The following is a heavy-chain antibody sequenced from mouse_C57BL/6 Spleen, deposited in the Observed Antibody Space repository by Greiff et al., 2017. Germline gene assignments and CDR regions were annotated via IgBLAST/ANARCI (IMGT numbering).Heavy chain of an antibody. CDR1: GFTFSSYA. CDR2: ISDGGSYT. V-gene: IGHV5-4*01. CDR3: ARDRPKLFDY. J-gene: IGHJ2*01. Sequence: EVQLVESGGGLVKPGGSLKLSCAASGFTFSSYAMSWVRQTPEKRLEWVATISDGGSYTYYPDNVKGRFTISRDNAKNNLYLQMSHLKSEDTAMYYCARDRPKLFDYWGQGTTLTVSS.